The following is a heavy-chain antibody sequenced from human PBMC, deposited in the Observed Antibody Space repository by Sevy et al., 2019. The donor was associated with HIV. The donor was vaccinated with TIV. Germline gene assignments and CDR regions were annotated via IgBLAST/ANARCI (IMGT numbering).Heavy chain of an antibody. Sequence: SQTLSLTCTVSGGFVTSTSYYWAWIRQSPGKGLEWIGSIYNSGSTYYNPSLKSRVTISVHTSKNQFSLKLSSVTAADTAVYYCATRIRYCTGGRCPYVWGPGTTVTVSS. D-gene: IGHD2-15*01. CDR3: ATRIRYCTGGRCPYV. CDR2: IYNSGST. CDR1: GGFVTSTSYY. J-gene: IGHJ6*01. V-gene: IGHV4-39*01.